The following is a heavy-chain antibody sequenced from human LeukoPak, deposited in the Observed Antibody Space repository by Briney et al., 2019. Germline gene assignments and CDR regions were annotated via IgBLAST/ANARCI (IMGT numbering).Heavy chain of an antibody. CDR2: ISAYNGNT. Sequence: ASVKVSCKASGYTFTSYGISWVRQAPGQGLEWMGWISAYNGNTNYAQKLQGRVTITTDESTSTAYMELSSLRSEDTAVYYCARDQANWYFDLWGRGTLVTVSS. V-gene: IGHV1-18*01. J-gene: IGHJ2*01. CDR3: ARDQANWYFDL. CDR1: GYTFTSYG.